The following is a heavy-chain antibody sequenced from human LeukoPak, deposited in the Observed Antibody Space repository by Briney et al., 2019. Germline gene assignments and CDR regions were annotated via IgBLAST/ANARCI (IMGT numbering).Heavy chain of an antibody. Sequence: GASVKVSCKASGGTFSSYAISWVRQAPGQGLEWIGGIIPILGTANYAQQFQGRVTITADKSTSTAYMELSSLRSEDTAVYYCARDRGYCSSTSCYGPDWYFDLWGRGTLVTVSS. CDR3: ARDRGYCSSTSCYGPDWYFDL. J-gene: IGHJ2*01. V-gene: IGHV1-69*10. D-gene: IGHD2-2*01. CDR2: IIPILGTA. CDR1: GGTFSSYA.